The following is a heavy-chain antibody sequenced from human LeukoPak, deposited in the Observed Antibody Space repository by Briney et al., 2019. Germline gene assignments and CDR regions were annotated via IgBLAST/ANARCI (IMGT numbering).Heavy chain of an antibody. D-gene: IGHD3-22*01. V-gene: IGHV6-1*01. CDR3: AREEFASGHYYDSSRYYYYYYGMDV. J-gene: IGHJ6*02. Sequence: SQTLSLTCVISGESVSATGAAWNWIRQSPSRGLEWLGRTYYKSKWYNDYAVSVNSRISINPDTSKNQFSLQLNSVTLEDTAVYYCAREEFASGHYYDSSRYYYYYYGMDVWGQGTTVTVSS. CDR2: TYYKSKWYN. CDR1: GESVSATGAA.